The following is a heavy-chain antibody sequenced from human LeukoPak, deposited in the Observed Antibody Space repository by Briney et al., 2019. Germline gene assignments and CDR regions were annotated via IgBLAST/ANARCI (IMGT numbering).Heavy chain of an antibody. J-gene: IGHJ4*02. CDR3: ARDKCSGGSCLDY. V-gene: IGHV4-39*07. CDR1: GGSISSTSSSYY. D-gene: IGHD2-15*01. CDR2: VYYRGST. Sequence: PSETLSLTCSVSGGSISSTSSSYYWGWIRQPPGKGLEWIGSVYYRGSTYYNPSLKSRVSIAADTSKNQFSLKLSSVTAADTAVYYCARDKCSGGSCLDYWGQGTLVTVSS.